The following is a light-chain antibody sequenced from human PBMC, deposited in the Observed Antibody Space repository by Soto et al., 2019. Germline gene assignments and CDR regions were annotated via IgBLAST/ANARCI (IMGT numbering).Light chain of an antibody. CDR1: QDIRNF. J-gene: IGKJ3*01. Sequence: DIQMTQSPTSRSASVGDRVTITSRVSQDIRNFVAWYQQKPGKAPKLLIYAASTLQSGVPSRFSGSGSGTDFTLTINSLQPEDVATYSCQKYSSVPVFGPGTKVEIK. CDR2: AAS. V-gene: IGKV1-27*01. CDR3: QKYSSVPV.